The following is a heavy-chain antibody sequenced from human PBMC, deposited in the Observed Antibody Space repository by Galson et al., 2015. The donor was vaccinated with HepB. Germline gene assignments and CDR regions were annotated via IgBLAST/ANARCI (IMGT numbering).Heavy chain of an antibody. V-gene: IGHV1-3*01. J-gene: IGHJ2*01. CDR1: GYTFTSYA. CDR3: ARQTSAAARYWYFDL. D-gene: IGHD6-13*01. Sequence: SVKVSCKASGYTFTSYAMHWVRQAPGQRLEWMGWINAGNGNTKYSQKFQGRVTITRDTSASTAYMELSSLRSEDTAVYYCARQTSAAARYWYFDLWGRGTLVTVSS. CDR2: INAGNGNT.